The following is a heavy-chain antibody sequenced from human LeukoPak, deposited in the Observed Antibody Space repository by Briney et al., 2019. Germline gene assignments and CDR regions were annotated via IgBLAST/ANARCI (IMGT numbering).Heavy chain of an antibody. CDR3: ARHPPQYCSGTSCYDY. D-gene: IGHD2-2*01. Sequence: SATLSLTCAVSGYSISRGYYRGWVRQPPVDVLECIGTIYHTGSTHYNPSLKSRVTISVETSKNQFSLKMSSVTAADTAVYYCARHPPQYCSGTSCYDYWGQGTLVTVSS. CDR2: IYHTGST. CDR1: GYSISRGYY. V-gene: IGHV4-38-2*01. J-gene: IGHJ4*02.